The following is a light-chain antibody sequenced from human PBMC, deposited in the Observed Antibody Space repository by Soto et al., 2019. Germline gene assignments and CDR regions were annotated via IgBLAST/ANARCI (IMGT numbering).Light chain of an antibody. CDR2: GNI. J-gene: IGLJ1*01. Sequence: QSVLTQPPSVSGAPGQRVTISCTGSSSNIGTGYDVHWYQQLPGRAPKLLIYGNINRPSGVPDRFSGSNSGTSASLAITGLQAEDEADYYCQSYDNSLSAYVFGTGTKVTVL. CDR1: SSNIGTGYD. V-gene: IGLV1-40*01. CDR3: QSYDNSLSAYV.